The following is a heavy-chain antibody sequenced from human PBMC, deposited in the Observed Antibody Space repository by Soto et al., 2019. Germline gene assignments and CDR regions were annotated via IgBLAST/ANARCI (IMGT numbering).Heavy chain of an antibody. D-gene: IGHD6-19*01. CDR2: ISGSGGST. J-gene: IGHJ4*02. CDR3: AKDREWLGRPHKYFDY. V-gene: IGHV3-23*01. CDR1: GFTFSSYA. Sequence: EVQLLESGGGLVQPGGSLRLSCAASGFTFSSYAMSWVRQSPGKGLEWVSAISGSGGSTYYADSVKGRFTISRDNSKSTLYLQMNSLRAEDTAVYYCAKDREWLGRPHKYFDYWGQGTLVTVSS.